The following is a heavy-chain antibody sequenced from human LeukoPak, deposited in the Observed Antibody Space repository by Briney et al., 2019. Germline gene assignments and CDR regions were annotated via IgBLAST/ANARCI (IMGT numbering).Heavy chain of an antibody. V-gene: IGHV3-48*01. J-gene: IGHJ4*02. CDR3: ARDYRYAFEY. CDR2: IGGTTRDT. CDR1: GFTFSTFS. Sequence: GGSLRLSCAAFGFTFSTFSMNWVRQAPGKGLEWLSYIGGTTRDTYYADSVKGRFTISRDNAMNSVYLQMNSLRAEDTAVYYCARDYRYAFEYCGQGALVTVSS. D-gene: IGHD3-16*02.